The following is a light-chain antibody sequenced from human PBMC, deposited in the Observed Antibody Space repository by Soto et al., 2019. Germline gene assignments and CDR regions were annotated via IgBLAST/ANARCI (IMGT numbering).Light chain of an antibody. Sequence: EIVLTQSPGTLSLSPGDRATLSCRASQSVSSSHLAWYQQKPGQAPRLLIYGASNRATGIPDRFSGSGSGTDFPHTISRLEPEDFAVYYCQQYGGSPRYTFGQGTKLEIK. CDR1: QSVSSSH. J-gene: IGKJ2*01. V-gene: IGKV3-20*01. CDR2: GAS. CDR3: QQYGGSPRYT.